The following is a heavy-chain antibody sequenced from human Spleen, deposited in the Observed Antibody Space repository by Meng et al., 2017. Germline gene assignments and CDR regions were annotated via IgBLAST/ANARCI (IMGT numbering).Heavy chain of an antibody. D-gene: IGHD3-22*01. CDR1: GGTFSSYT. CDR2: IIPILGIA. J-gene: IGHJ3*02. Sequence: SVKVPCKASGGTFSSYTISWVRQAPGQGLEWMGRIIPILGIANYAQKFQGRVTITADKSTSTAYMELSSLRSEDTAVYYCASYDSSGYDVYDAFDIWGQGTMVTVSS. CDR3: ASYDSSGYDVYDAFDI. V-gene: IGHV1-69*02.